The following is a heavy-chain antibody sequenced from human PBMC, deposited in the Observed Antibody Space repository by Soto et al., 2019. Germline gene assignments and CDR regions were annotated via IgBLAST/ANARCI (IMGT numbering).Heavy chain of an antibody. Sequence: LRLSCAASGFTFSSYAMSWVRQAPGKGLEWVSAISGSGGSTYYADSVKGRFTISRDNSKNTLYLQMNSLRAEDTAVYYCAKDLDSSGYEDYYYYYGMDVWGQGTTVTVSS. V-gene: IGHV3-23*01. J-gene: IGHJ6*02. D-gene: IGHD3-22*01. CDR3: AKDLDSSGYEDYYYYYGMDV. CDR1: GFTFSSYA. CDR2: ISGSGGST.